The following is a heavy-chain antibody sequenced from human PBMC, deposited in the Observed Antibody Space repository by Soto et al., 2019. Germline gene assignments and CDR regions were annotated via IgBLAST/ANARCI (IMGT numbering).Heavy chain of an antibody. CDR1: GFTFSSYW. D-gene: IGHD1-26*01. J-gene: IGHJ4*02. Sequence: GGSLRLSCSASGFTFSSYWMHWVRQAPGKGLVWVSRINSDGSSTSYADSVKGRFTISRDNAKNTLYLQMNSLRAEDTAVYYCAREWGSYVRSWPYRDYWGQGTLVTVSS. V-gene: IGHV3-74*01. CDR2: INSDGSST. CDR3: AREWGSYVRSWPYRDY.